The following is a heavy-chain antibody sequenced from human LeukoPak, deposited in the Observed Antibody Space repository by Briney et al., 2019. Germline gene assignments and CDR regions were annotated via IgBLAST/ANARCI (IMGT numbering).Heavy chain of an antibody. D-gene: IGHD3-22*01. V-gene: IGHV4-59*01. CDR3: ASRDDSSGDYDY. Sequence: SETLSLTCTVSGGSISSYYWSWIRQPPGKGLEWIGYIYYSGSTNYNPSLKSRVTISVDTSKNQFSLKLSSVTAADMAVYYCASRDDSSGDYDYWGQGTLATDSS. J-gene: IGHJ4*02. CDR2: IYYSGST. CDR1: GGSISSYY.